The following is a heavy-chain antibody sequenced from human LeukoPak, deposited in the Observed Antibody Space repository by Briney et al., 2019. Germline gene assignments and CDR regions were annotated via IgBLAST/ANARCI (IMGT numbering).Heavy chain of an antibody. CDR2: ISHSGST. Sequence: SETLSLTCAVYGGSFSDYYWSWIRPPPGKGLEWIGEISHSGSTNYNPSLKSRVTISVDTSKNQFSLKLSSVTAADTAVYYCARLFSGIAVAGYYYYGMDVWGQGTTVTVSS. V-gene: IGHV4-34*01. D-gene: IGHD6-19*01. CDR3: ARLFSGIAVAGYYYYGMDV. CDR1: GGSFSDYY. J-gene: IGHJ6*02.